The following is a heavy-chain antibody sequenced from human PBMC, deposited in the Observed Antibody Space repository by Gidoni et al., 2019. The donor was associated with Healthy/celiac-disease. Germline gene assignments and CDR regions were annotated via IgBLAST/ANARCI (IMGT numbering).Heavy chain of an antibody. CDR1: ASTLSSYE. CDR2: ISSSGSTI. J-gene: IGHJ6*02. Sequence: EVQLLESGAGLVQPGGSLRLCCAASASTLSSYEMNWVRQAPGKGLEWVSYISSSGSTIYYADSVNGRFTISRDNAKNSLYLQMNSLRAEDTAVYYCARDQGAARLEDYYYGMDVWGQGTTVTVSS. V-gene: IGHV3-48*03. D-gene: IGHD6-6*01. CDR3: ARDQGAARLEDYYYGMDV.